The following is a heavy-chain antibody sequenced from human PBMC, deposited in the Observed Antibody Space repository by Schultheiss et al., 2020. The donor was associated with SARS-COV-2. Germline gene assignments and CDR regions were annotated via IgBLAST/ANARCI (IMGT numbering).Heavy chain of an antibody. Sequence: SETLSLTCAVYGGSFSDYYWSWIRQPPGKGLEWIGEINHSGSTNYNPSLKSRVTISVDTSKNQFSLKLSSVTAADTAVYYCARRMVYTSYFDYWGQGTLVTVSS. CDR3: ARRMVYTSYFDY. V-gene: IGHV4-34*01. CDR2: INHSGST. D-gene: IGHD2-8*01. J-gene: IGHJ4*02. CDR1: GGSFSDYY.